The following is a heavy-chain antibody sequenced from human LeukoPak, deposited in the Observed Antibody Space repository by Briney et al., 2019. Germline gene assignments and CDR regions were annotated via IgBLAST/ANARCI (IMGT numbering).Heavy chain of an antibody. V-gene: IGHV3-30*02. J-gene: IGHJ5*02. Sequence: PGGSLRLSCAASGFTFSNYGMHWVRQAPGKGLEWVTFIRHDGSHKSYADSVKGRFTVSRDNSKNTLYLQMNSLRPEDTAVYYCATINMVRGGGYFDPWGQGTLVTVSS. CDR1: GFTFSNYG. CDR3: ATINMVRGGGYFDP. D-gene: IGHD3-10*01. CDR2: IRHDGSHK.